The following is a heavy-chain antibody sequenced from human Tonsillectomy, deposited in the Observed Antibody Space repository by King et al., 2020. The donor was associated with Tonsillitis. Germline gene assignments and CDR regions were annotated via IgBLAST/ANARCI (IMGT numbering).Heavy chain of an antibody. CDR1: GDSVSSSY. Sequence: QLQESGPGLVKPSETLSLTCTVSGDSVSSSYWSWIRQPPGKGLEWIGFIYYSGTTNSNPSLKSRVTMSIDTSKNQLSLSLSSFTAADTAVYYCARVGSSATSWGWFDPWGQGTLVIVSS. CDR3: ARVGSSATSWGWFDP. CDR2: IYYSGTT. D-gene: IGHD2-2*01. J-gene: IGHJ5*02. V-gene: IGHV4-59*02.